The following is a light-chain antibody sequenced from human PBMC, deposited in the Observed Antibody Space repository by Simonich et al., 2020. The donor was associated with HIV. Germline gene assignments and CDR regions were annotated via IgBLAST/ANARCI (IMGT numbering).Light chain of an antibody. CDR1: SSDVGGYNY. Sequence: QSALTQPPSASGSPGQSVPISCPGTSSDVGGYNYVSWYQQHPGKAPKLMIYDVSKRPSGVSKRFSGSKSGITASLTISGLQAEDEADYYCSSYTSSSTLVFGGGTKLTVL. CDR2: DVS. J-gene: IGLJ2*01. CDR3: SSYTSSSTLV. V-gene: IGLV2-14*01.